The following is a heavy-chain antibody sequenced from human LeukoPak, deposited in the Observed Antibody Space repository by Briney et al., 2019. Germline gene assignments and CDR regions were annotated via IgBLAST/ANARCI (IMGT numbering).Heavy chain of an antibody. V-gene: IGHV4-59*10. CDR3: ASTYYDFWSGPLNYFDY. D-gene: IGHD3-3*01. CDR1: GGSFSGYY. Sequence: SETLSLTCAVYGGSFSGYYWSWIRQPAGTGLEWIGRIYTSGSTNYNPSLKSRVTISVDTSKNQFSLKLSSVTAADTAVYYCASTYYDFWSGPLNYFDYWGQGTLVTVSS. CDR2: IYTSGST. J-gene: IGHJ4*02.